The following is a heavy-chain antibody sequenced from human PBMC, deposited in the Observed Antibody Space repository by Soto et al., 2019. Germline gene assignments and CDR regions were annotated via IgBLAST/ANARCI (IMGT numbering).Heavy chain of an antibody. CDR1: GGSIISSNW. Sequence: QVQLQESGPGLVKPSGTLSLTCAVSGGSIISSNWWTWVRQPPGKGLEWIGEIHHSGSTNYNPSLKSPVAISVDKSQNQFSLKLSSVTAADTAAYYCASREVDERATSFDYWGQGTLVTVSS. J-gene: IGHJ4*02. D-gene: IGHD5-12*01. V-gene: IGHV4-4*02. CDR3: ASREVDERATSFDY. CDR2: IHHSGST.